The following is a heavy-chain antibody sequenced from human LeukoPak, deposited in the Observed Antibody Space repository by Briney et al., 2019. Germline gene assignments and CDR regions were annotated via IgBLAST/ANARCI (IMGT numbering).Heavy chain of an antibody. V-gene: IGHV3-23*01. J-gene: IGHJ4*02. CDR2: ISGSGGST. Sequence: GGSLRLSCAASGFTFSSYAMSWVRQAPGKGLEWVSAISGSGGSTYYADSVKGRFTISRDNSKNTLYLQVNSLRAEDTAVYYCAKDPESAAAVYYFDYWGQGTLVTVSS. CDR1: GFTFSSYA. CDR3: AKDPESAAAVYYFDY. D-gene: IGHD6-13*01.